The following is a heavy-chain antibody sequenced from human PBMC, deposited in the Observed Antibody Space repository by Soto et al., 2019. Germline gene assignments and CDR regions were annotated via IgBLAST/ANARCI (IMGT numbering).Heavy chain of an antibody. CDR3: ARDARGDEAPMDY. D-gene: IGHD3-10*01. J-gene: IGHJ4*02. Sequence: ASVKVSCKASGYTFTSYYMHWLRQAPGQGLEWMGWINPNSGGTNYAQKFQGWVTMTRDTSISTAYMELSRLRSDDTAVYYCARDARGDEAPMDYWGQGTLVTVSS. CDR2: INPNSGGT. V-gene: IGHV1-2*04. CDR1: GYTFTSYY.